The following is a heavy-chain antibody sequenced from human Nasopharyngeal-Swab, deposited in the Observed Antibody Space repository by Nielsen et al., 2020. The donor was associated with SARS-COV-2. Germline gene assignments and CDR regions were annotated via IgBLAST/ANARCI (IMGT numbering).Heavy chain of an antibody. CDR2: IRWNSGRI. V-gene: IGHV3-9*01. CDR1: GFTFDDYA. CDR3: AKDIEVDIVVVVAANAFDI. J-gene: IGHJ3*02. Sequence: SLKISCAASGFTFDDYAMHWVRQAPGKGLGWVSGIRWNSGRIGYADSVKGRFTISRDNAKNSLYLQMNSLRAEDTALYYCAKDIEVDIVVVVAANAFDIWGQGTMVTVSS. D-gene: IGHD2-15*01.